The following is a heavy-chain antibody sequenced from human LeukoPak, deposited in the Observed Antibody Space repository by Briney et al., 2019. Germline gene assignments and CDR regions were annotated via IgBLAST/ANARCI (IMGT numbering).Heavy chain of an antibody. CDR3: TTRVVTTNDY. CDR2: VKKISEGVTT. D-gene: IGHD2-21*02. Sequence: PGGSLRLSCEASGFNFNNVWMNWVRQAPGKGLEWVGRVKKISEGVTTDYPAPVKGRFTVSRGDSKSTLYLQMNSLKTEDTAVYYCTTRVVTTNDYWGQGTLVTVSS. J-gene: IGHJ4*02. CDR1: GFNFNNVW. V-gene: IGHV3-15*01.